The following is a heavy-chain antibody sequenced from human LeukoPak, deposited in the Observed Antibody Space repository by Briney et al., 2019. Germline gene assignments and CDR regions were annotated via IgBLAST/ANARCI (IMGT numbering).Heavy chain of an antibody. J-gene: IGHJ4*02. Sequence: GGSLRLSCAASGFTFSSYAMSRVRQAPGKGLEWVSTISGSGGSTYYADSVKGRFTISRDNSKNTLYLQMNSLRAEDTAVYYCAKHLVVVTASPFDYWGQGTLVTVSS. CDR1: GFTFSSYA. CDR2: ISGSGGST. D-gene: IGHD2-21*02. CDR3: AKHLVVVTASPFDY. V-gene: IGHV3-23*01.